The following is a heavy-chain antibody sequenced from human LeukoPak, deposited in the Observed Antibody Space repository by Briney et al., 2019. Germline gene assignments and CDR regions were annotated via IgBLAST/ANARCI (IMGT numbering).Heavy chain of an antibody. V-gene: IGHV3-9*01. J-gene: IGHJ5*02. CDR3: AKDIGQLLNNWFDP. CDR1: GFTFDDNA. CDR2: ISWNSGRI. Sequence: GASLRLSCAASGFTFDDNAMHWDRQAPGKGLEWVSGISWNSGRIGYADSVKGRFTISRDNAKNSLYLQMNSLRPEDTALYYCAKDIGQLLNNWFDPWGQGTLVTVSS. D-gene: IGHD2-2*01.